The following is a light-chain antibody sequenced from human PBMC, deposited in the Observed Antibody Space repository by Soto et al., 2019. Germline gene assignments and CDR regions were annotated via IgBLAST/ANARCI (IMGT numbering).Light chain of an antibody. J-gene: IGKJ1*01. CDR2: GAS. CDR1: QSVNSN. CDR3: QQYNNWPPWT. V-gene: IGKV3-15*01. Sequence: EIVMTQSPAPLSVSPGERATLSCRASQSVNSNLAWYQQKPGQAPRLLIYGASPRATGIPARFSGSGSGPEFTLTISSLQSEDFAGYYCQQYNNWPPWTFGEGTKVEIK.